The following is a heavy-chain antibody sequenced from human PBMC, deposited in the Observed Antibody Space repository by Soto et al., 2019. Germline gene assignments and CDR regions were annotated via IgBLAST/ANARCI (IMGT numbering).Heavy chain of an antibody. J-gene: IGHJ4*02. D-gene: IGHD5-12*01. Sequence: ASVKVSCKASGCTLTSYGISWVRQAPGQGLEWMGWISAYNGSTSYAQKFQGRVTMTRDTSTSTVYMELSSLRSEDTAVYYCARDGVSGYDFDYWGQGTLVTVSS. V-gene: IGHV1-18*01. CDR3: ARDGVSGYDFDY. CDR2: ISAYNGST. CDR1: GCTLTSYG.